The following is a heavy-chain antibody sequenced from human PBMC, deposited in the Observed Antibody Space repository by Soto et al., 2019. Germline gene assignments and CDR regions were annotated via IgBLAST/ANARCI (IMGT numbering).Heavy chain of an antibody. CDR3: ARVERGTATTVVHAFDI. V-gene: IGHV4-34*01. Sequence: QVQLQQWGAGLLKPSETLSLTCAVYGGSVTSGSYYWSWIRQPPGKGLEWIGEMSHTGGTHFNPPLKSRVTISVDTSKNQFSLKMSFVTAADPALYYCARVERGTATTVVHAFDIWGPGTMVTVSS. J-gene: IGHJ3*02. D-gene: IGHD1-1*01. CDR2: MSHTGGT. CDR1: GGSVTSGSYY.